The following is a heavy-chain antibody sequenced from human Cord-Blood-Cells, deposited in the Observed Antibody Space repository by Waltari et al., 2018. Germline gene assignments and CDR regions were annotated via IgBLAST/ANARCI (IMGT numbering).Heavy chain of an antibody. J-gene: IGHJ5*02. D-gene: IGHD2-2*01. CDR2: IYYSGST. Sequence: QVQLQESGPGLVKPSQTLYLTCTVYGGSIRSGGYYWRWIRQHPGKGLEWIGYIYYSGSTYYNPSLKSRVTISVDTSKNQFSLKLSSVTAADTAVYYCAIVVPAAMGNWFDPWGQGTLVTVSS. CDR1: GGSIRSGGYY. CDR3: AIVVPAAMGNWFDP. V-gene: IGHV4-31*03.